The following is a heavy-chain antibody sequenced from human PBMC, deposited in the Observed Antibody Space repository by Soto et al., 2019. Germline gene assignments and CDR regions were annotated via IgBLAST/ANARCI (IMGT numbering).Heavy chain of an antibody. CDR2: IIPILGIA. V-gene: IGHV1-69*02. CDR3: ASPTRIADAFDI. CDR1: GGTFSSYT. J-gene: IGHJ3*02. Sequence: QVQLVQSGAEVKKPGSSVKVSCKASGGTFSSYTISWVRQAPGQGLEWMGRIIPILGIANYAQKFQGRVTITADKSPSTAYMELSSLRSEDTAVYYCASPTRIADAFDIWGQGTMVTVSS.